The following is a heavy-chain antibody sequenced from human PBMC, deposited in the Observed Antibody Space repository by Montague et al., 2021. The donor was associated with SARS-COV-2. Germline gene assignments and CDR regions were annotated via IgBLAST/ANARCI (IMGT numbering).Heavy chain of an antibody. J-gene: IGHJ6*02. CDR1: GFTFSSYS. CDR2: IWYDGSNK. Sequence: SLRLSCAASGFTFSSYSMNWVRQAPGKGLEWVAAIWYDGSNKYYADSVKGRFTISRDNSKNTLYLQMNSLRAEDTAVYYCARDVYYCDSSGYYYGRYYYGMDVWGQGTTVTVSS. CDR3: ARDVYYCDSSGYYYGRYYYGMDV. V-gene: IGHV3-33*08. D-gene: IGHD3-22*01.